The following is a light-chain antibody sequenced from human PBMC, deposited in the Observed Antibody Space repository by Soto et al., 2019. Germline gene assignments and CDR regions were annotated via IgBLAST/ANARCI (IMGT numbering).Light chain of an antibody. CDR1: SSDVGGYNY. V-gene: IGLV2-14*01. J-gene: IGLJ2*01. Sequence: QSALTQPASVSGSPGQSITISCTGTSSDVGGYNYVSWYQQHPGKAPKLMIYEVSNRPSGVSNRFSGSKSGNTASLTISGLLAEDEADYYCSSYTSRSTLAFGGGTKLTVL. CDR2: EVS. CDR3: SSYTSRSTLA.